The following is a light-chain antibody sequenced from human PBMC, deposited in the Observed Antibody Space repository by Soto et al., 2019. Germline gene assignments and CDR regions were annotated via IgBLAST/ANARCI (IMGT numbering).Light chain of an antibody. J-gene: IGLJ1*01. Sequence: QSVLTQPPSASGTPGQRVTISCSGSSSNIGSNTVNWFQHLPGTAPKLLIYINNQRPSGVPDRFSGSKSGTSAYLAISGLQSEDEDDYYCAAWDDSLNGYVFGTGTKVTVL. CDR1: SSNIGSNT. V-gene: IGLV1-44*01. CDR3: AAWDDSLNGYV. CDR2: INN.